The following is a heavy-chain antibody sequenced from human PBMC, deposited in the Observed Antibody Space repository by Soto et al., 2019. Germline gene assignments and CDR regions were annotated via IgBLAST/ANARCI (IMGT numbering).Heavy chain of an antibody. V-gene: IGHV1-3*01. CDR1: VHTFTSYA. Sequence: QVQLVQSGAEVKKPGDSEKVSCKASVHTFTSYAMHWVRQAPGQRLEWLGWINAGNGNTKYSQKFQGRVNITRDTSASTAYMELSSLRSEDTAVYYCARDCCSACGSGRPAWFDPWGQGALV. J-gene: IGHJ5*02. CDR3: ARDCCSACGSGRPAWFDP. D-gene: IGHD3-10*01. CDR2: INAGNGNT.